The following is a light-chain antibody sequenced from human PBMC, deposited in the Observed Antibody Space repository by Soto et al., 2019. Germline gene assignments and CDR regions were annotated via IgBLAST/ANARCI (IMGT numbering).Light chain of an antibody. J-gene: IGLJ2*01. V-gene: IGLV1-40*01. CDR1: SSNIGAGYD. CDR2: GNS. Sequence: QSVLTQPPSVSGAPGQRVTISCTGSSSNIGAGYDVHWYQQLPGTAHKLLISGNSNRPSGVPDRFSGSKSGTSASLAITGLQAEDEADYYCQSYDSSLSGSSVFGGGTKVTVL. CDR3: QSYDSSLSGSSV.